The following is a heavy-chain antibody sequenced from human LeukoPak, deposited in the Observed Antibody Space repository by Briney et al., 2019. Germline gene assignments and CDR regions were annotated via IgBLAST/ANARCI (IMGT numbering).Heavy chain of an antibody. Sequence: SETLSLTCAVYGGSFSGYYWSWIRQPPGKGLEWIGEINHSGSTNYNPSLKSRVTISSDTSKNQFSLKLTSVTAADTAVYYCARGRVGALRRWFDPWGQGTLVTVSS. CDR1: GGSFSGYY. J-gene: IGHJ5*02. CDR2: INHSGST. CDR3: ARGRVGALRRWFDP. V-gene: IGHV4-34*01. D-gene: IGHD1-26*01.